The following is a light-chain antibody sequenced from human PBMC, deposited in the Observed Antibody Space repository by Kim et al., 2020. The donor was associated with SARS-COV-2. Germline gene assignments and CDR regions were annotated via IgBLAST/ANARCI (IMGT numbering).Light chain of an antibody. CDR2: HDD. V-gene: IGLV3-1*01. J-gene: IGLJ7*01. CDR1: KLGDKY. Sequence: SYELTQPPSVSVSPGQTASIACSGYKLGDKYACWYQQTPGQPPVLVMCHDDERPSGIPERFSASNSGNTATLTITGTQAMDEADYYCQTWDGTTVVFGGGTQLTV. CDR3: QTWDGTTVV.